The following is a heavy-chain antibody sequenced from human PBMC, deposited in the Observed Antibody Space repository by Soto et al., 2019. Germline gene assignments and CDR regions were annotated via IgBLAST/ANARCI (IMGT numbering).Heavy chain of an antibody. D-gene: IGHD5-18*01. J-gene: IGHJ4*02. CDR3: RHGYGQYFNS. CDR2: INPNSGNT. CDR1: GYIFTNYD. Sequence: ASVKVSCKASGYIFTNYDINWVRQATGQGLEYLGWINPNSGNTGYVQKFKGRVTMTRNTSINTAYMELNSLESDDTAVYYCRHGYGQYFNSWGQGTLVTVSS. V-gene: IGHV1-8*01.